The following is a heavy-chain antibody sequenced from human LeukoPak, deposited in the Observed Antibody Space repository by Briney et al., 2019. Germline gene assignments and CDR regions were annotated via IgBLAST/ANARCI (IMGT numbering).Heavy chain of an antibody. J-gene: IGHJ6*02. D-gene: IGHD2-15*01. V-gene: IGHV1-2*02. Sequence: GASVKVSCKASGYTFTGYYMHWVRQAPGQGLEWMGWINPNSGGTNYAQKFQGRVTMTRDTSTSTVYMELSSLRSEDTAVYYCARAYPPTYSSPVWDVWGQGTTVTVSS. CDR2: INPNSGGT. CDR3: ARAYPPTYSSPVWDV. CDR1: GYTFTGYY.